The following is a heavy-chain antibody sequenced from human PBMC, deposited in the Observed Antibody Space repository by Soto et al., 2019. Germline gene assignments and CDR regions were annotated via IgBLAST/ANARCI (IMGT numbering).Heavy chain of an antibody. D-gene: IGHD5-12*01. CDR1: GYTFTSYG. CDR3: ARVSGPRPDIVATRPFDY. V-gene: IGHV1-18*01. Sequence: GASVKVSCKASGYTFTSYGISWVRQAPGQGLEWMGWISAYNGNTNYAQKLQGRVTMTTDTSTSTAYMELRSLRSDDTAVYYFARVSGPRPDIVATRPFDYWGRGTLVTVSS. CDR2: ISAYNGNT. J-gene: IGHJ4*02.